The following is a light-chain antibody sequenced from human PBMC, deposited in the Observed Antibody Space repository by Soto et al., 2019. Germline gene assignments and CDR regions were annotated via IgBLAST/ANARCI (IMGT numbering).Light chain of an antibody. V-gene: IGKV1-5*01. CDR1: QSISSW. Sequence: DIQMTQSPSTLSASVGDRVTITCRASQSISSWLAWYQQKPGKAPKLLIFDASILESGVPSRFSGSRSGTEFALAFCSLQPDSIATHDFQRYKSYSSIGGRTRVELK. CDR2: DAS. CDR3: QRYKSYSS. J-gene: IGKJ4*01.